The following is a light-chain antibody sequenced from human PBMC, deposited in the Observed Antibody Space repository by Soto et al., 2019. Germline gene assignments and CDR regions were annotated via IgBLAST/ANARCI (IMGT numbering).Light chain of an antibody. CDR1: QSLLHSDGYNY. Sequence: DIVMTQSPVSLPVSPGEPASISCTSSQSLLHSDGYNYLDWYLQKPGQSPQLLIHLGSNRASGVPDRISGSGSGTDFTLKISRVEAEDVGVYYCMQALQTPPTFGPGTKVDIK. V-gene: IGKV2-28*01. CDR3: MQALQTPPT. CDR2: LGS. J-gene: IGKJ3*01.